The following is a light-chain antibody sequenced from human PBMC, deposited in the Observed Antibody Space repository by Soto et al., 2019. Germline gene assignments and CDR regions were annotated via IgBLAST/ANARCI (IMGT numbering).Light chain of an antibody. CDR3: LQYNSPPLT. CDR1: QGIRYA. CDR2: GAS. V-gene: IGKV1-17*01. Sequence: DIQMTQSRSSLSASVGDRVTITCRASQGIRYALGWYQQKPGTAPKRLIYGASILQNGVPSRFGGSGSGTEFTLTISSLQPEDFATYYCLQYNSPPLTFGQGTKVDIK. J-gene: IGKJ1*01.